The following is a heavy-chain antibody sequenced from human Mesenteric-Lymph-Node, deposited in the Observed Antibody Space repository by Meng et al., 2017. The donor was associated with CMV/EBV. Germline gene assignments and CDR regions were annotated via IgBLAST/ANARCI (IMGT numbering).Heavy chain of an antibody. J-gene: IGHJ4*02. CDR2: ISTSSSYI. CDR3: ASGSYSNILDY. V-gene: IGHV3-21*01. CDR1: GFSIRTYS. Sequence: GESLKISCAASGFSIRTYSMNWVRQTPGKGLEWVSSISTSSSYIYYADSVKGRFTISRDNAQNSLHLQMNSLRADDTAVYYCASGSYSNILDYWGQGTLVTVSS. D-gene: IGHD1-26*01.